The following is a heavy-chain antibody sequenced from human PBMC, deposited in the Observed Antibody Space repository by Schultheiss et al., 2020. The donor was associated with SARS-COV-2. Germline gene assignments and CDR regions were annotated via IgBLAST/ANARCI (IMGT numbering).Heavy chain of an antibody. CDR1: GGSISSYY. Sequence: SQTLSLTCTVSGGSISSYYWSWIRQPPGKGLEWIGYIYYSGSTYYNPSLKSRVTISVDTSKNQFSLKLSSVTAADTAVYYCARGIPAAMYYYYYYMDVWGKGTAVTV. D-gene: IGHD2-2*01. V-gene: IGHV4-59*01. CDR3: ARGIPAAMYYYYYYMDV. CDR2: IYYSGST. J-gene: IGHJ6*03.